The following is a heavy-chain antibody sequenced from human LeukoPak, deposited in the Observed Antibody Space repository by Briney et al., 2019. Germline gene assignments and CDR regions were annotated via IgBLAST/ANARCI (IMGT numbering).Heavy chain of an antibody. V-gene: IGHV3-23*01. Sequence: AGGSLRLSCAASGFTFSSYWMSWVRQAPGKGLEWVSAISGSGGSTYYADSVKGRFTISRDNSKNTLYLQMNSLRAEDTAVCYCAKRTGYYIGSAFDIWGQGTMVTVSS. D-gene: IGHD3/OR15-3a*01. J-gene: IGHJ3*02. CDR2: ISGSGGST. CDR3: AKRTGYYIGSAFDI. CDR1: GFTFSSYW.